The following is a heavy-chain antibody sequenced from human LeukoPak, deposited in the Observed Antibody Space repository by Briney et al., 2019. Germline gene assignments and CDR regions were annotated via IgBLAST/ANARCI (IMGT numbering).Heavy chain of an antibody. CDR3: ARGDFWSGYWKYYFDY. CDR1: GYTFTGYY. V-gene: IGHV1-2*02. D-gene: IGHD3-3*01. Sequence: GASVKVSCKASGYTFTGYYMHWVRQAPGQGLEWMGWINPNSGGTNYARKFQGRVTMTRDTSISTAYMELSRLRSDDTAVYYCARGDFWSGYWKYYFDYWGQGTLVTVSS. CDR2: INPNSGGT. J-gene: IGHJ4*02.